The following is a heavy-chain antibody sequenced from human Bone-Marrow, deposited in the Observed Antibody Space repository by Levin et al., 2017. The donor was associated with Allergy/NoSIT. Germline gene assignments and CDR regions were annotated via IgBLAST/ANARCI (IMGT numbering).Heavy chain of an antibody. CDR2: MSGSGSTI. CDR3: ARGSSQESYFYYGMDV. J-gene: IGHJ6*02. CDR1: GFFFTSYA. Sequence: QPGGSLRLSCTASGFFFTSYAMNWVRQAPGKGLEWVAGMSGSGSTIDYADSVKGRFTISRDNSEDMLELQMDSLRAEDTATYYCARGSSQESYFYYGMDVWGQGTTVTVSS. D-gene: IGHD5-24*01. V-gene: IGHV3-23*01.